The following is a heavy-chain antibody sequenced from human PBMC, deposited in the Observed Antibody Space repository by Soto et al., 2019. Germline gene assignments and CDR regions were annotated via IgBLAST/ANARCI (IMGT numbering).Heavy chain of an antibody. CDR2: INPNSGGT. CDR1: GYTFTGYS. J-gene: IGHJ4*02. CDR3: ATLPDCGDYVPLSGVDY. Sequence: ASVKVSCKASGYTFTGYSMHWVRQAPGQGHERTGSINPNSGGTNYAQKFQGRVTMTRDTSISTAYMELSRLRSDDTAVYYCATLPDCGDYVPLSGVDYWGQGTLVTVSS. D-gene: IGHD4-17*01. V-gene: IGHV1-2*02.